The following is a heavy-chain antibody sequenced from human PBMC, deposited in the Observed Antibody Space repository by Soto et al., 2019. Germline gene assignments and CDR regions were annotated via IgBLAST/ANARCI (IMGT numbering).Heavy chain of an antibody. V-gene: IGHV4-59*01. D-gene: IGHD2-15*01. Sequence: SETLSLTCTVSGGSIGTYFWSWIRQPPGKGLEWIGSIYYSGTTDYNPSLKSRVSLSLDASKNQFSLSLNSVTAADSAVYYCGGFNPPCGGGSCYHISFWFAPGGRGALAPVPS. CDR3: GGFNPPCGGGSCYHISFWFAP. CDR2: IYYSGTT. CDR1: GGSIGTYF. J-gene: IGHJ5*02.